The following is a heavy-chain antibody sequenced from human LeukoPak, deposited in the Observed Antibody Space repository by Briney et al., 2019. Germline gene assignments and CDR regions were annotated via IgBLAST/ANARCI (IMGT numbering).Heavy chain of an antibody. Sequence: ASVKVSCKASGYTFTGYYMHWVRQAPGQGLEWMGWINPNSGDTHYSQNFQGRVTMTRDTSISTAYMELSRLTCDDRAVYYCARDFPGIVGASDAFDIWGQGTLVTVSS. D-gene: IGHD1-26*01. CDR2: INPNSGDT. V-gene: IGHV1-2*02. CDR3: ARDFPGIVGASDAFDI. J-gene: IGHJ3*02. CDR1: GYTFTGYY.